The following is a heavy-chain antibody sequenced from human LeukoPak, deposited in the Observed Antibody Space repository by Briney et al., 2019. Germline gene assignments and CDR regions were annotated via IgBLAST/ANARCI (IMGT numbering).Heavy chain of an antibody. Sequence: PSETLSLTCNVTGYSISSGYYWGWIRQPPGKGLEWIGSIYHSGSTYYNPSLKSRVTMSVDTSKNQFSLKLSSVTAADTAVYYCARGRGIQLWVYYYYYYMDVWGKGTTVTVSS. CDR2: IYHSGST. V-gene: IGHV4-38-2*02. CDR3: ARGRGIQLWVYYYYYYMDV. J-gene: IGHJ6*03. D-gene: IGHD5-18*01. CDR1: GYSISSGYY.